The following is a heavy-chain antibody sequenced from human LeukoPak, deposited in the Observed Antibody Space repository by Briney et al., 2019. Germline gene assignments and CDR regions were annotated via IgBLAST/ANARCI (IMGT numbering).Heavy chain of an antibody. Sequence: GEPLTISCKGSGYSFTSYWIGWVRQMPGRGLEWMGIIYPGDSDTRYSPSFQGQVTISADKSISTAYLQWSSLEASDTAMYYCARGSLFPYAFDIWGQGTMVTVSS. J-gene: IGHJ3*02. CDR2: IYPGDSDT. V-gene: IGHV5-51*01. CDR1: GYSFTSYW. CDR3: ARGSLFPYAFDI.